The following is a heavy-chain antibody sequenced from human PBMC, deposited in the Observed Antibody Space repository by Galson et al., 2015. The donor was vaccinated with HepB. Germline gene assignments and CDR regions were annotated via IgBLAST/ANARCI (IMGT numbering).Heavy chain of an antibody. CDR2: INPSGGST. J-gene: IGHJ6*02. D-gene: IGHD4-17*01. V-gene: IGHV1-46*04. Sequence: SVKVSCKASGYTFTSYYMHWVRQAPGQGLEWMGIINPSGGSTSYAQKLQGRVTMTRDTSTSTVYMELSSLRSEDTAVYYCARDGSLQDYGTYYYYGMDVWGQGTTVTVSS. CDR3: ARDGSLQDYGTYYYYGMDV. CDR1: GYTFTSYY.